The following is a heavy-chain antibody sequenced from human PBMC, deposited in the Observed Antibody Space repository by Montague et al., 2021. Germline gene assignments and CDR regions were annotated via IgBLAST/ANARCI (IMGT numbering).Heavy chain of an antibody. CDR1: RSLINSDYY. V-gene: IGHV4-38-2*02. CDR2: VSHGGRT. Sequence: SETLSLTCTVSRSLINSDYYWGWIRQPPGKGLEWMGSVSHGGRTYYNPSLKSRVTISVDTSNNHFSLKLSSVTAADTAMYYCARERDRYYYMDIWGKWTTISVSS. J-gene: IGHJ6*03. CDR3: ARERDRYYYMDI.